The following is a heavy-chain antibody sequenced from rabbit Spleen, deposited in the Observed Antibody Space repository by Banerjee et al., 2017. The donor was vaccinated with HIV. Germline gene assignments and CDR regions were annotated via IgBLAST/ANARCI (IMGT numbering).Heavy chain of an antibody. V-gene: IGHV1S40*01. Sequence: QSLEESGGGLVQPEGSLTLTCKASGFSFSSNDYMCWVRQAPGKGLEWIACINAVTGKAVYASWAKGRFTFSKTSSTTVTLQMTSLTAVDTATYFCARGSATMTLVITGFYLNLWGPGTLVTVS. J-gene: IGHJ4*01. D-gene: IGHD2-1*01. CDR2: INAVTGKA. CDR3: ARGSATMTLVITGFYLNL. CDR1: GFSFSSNDY.